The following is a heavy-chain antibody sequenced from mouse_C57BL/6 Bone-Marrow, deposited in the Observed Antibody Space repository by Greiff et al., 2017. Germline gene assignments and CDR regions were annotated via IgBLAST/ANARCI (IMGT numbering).Heavy chain of an antibody. CDR3: ARAHYNGSRAWFAY. D-gene: IGHD1-1*01. CDR2: INPGSGGT. CDR1: GYAFTNYL. J-gene: IGHJ3*01. Sequence: VKLQESGAELVRPGTSVKVSCKASGYAFTNYLIEWVKQRPGQGLEWIGVINPGSGGTNYNEKFKGKATLTADKSSSTAYMQLSSLTSEDSAVYFCARAHYNGSRAWFAYWGQGTLVTVSA. V-gene: IGHV1-54*01.